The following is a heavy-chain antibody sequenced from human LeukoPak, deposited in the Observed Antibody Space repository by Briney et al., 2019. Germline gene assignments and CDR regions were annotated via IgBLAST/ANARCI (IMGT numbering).Heavy chain of an antibody. D-gene: IGHD1-26*01. Sequence: HPGGSLRLSCAASGFTFSSYWMSWVRQAPGKGLEWVSVIYSGGSTYYADSVKGRFTISRDNSKNTLYLQMNSLRAEDTAVYYCARDSSGSYFDIWGQGTMVTVSS. J-gene: IGHJ3*02. CDR2: IYSGGST. CDR3: ARDSSGSYFDI. CDR1: GFTFSSYW. V-gene: IGHV3-53*01.